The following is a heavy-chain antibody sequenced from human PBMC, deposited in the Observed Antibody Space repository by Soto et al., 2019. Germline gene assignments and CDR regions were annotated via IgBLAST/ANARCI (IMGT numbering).Heavy chain of an antibody. D-gene: IGHD6-19*01. J-gene: IGHJ4*02. CDR2: ISYDGREI. CDR1: GFTFNHYA. CDR3: ARDPVAVTGSFVDS. V-gene: IGHV3-30-3*01. Sequence: GGSLRLSCAVSGFTFNHYAFHWVRQAPGKGLEWVSVISYDGREIYYADPVKGRFTISRDSSNNMVYLYMNSLRPDDTAVYYCARDPVAVTGSFVDSCGQGTLVTVSS.